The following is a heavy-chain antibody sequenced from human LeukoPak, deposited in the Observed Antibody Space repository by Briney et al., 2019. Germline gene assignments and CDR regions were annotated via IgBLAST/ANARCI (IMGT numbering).Heavy chain of an antibody. V-gene: IGHV3-21*01. CDR2: ISSSSSYI. J-gene: IGHJ4*02. CDR3: ARDLALYLLHPRRPDY. D-gene: IGHD2/OR15-2a*01. Sequence: GGSLRLSCAASGFTFSSYSMNWVRQAPGKGLEWVSSISSSSSYIYYADSVNGRFTISRDNAKNSLYLQINSLSAEDTAVYYCARDLALYLLHPRRPDYWGQGTLVTVSS. CDR1: GFTFSSYS.